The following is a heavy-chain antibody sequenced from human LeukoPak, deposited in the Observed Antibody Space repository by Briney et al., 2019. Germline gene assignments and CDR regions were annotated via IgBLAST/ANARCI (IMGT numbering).Heavy chain of an antibody. J-gene: IGHJ6*02. CDR2: IIPILGIA. Sequence: ASVKVSCKASGGTFSSYAISWVRQAPGQGLEWMGRIIPILGIANYAQKFQGRVTITADKSTSTAYMELSSLRSEDTAVYYCASLYCSGGSCCTTAAPYYYYGMDVWGQGTTVTVSS. CDR1: GGTFSSYA. V-gene: IGHV1-69*04. CDR3: ASLYCSGGSCCTTAAPYYYYGMDV. D-gene: IGHD2-15*01.